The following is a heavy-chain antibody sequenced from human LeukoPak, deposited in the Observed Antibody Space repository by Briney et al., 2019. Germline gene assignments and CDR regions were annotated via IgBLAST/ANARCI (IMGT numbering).Heavy chain of an antibody. J-gene: IGHJ6*03. CDR2: VTSYNGDT. CDR1: GYTFNNYG. V-gene: IGHV1-18*01. Sequence: GASVKVSCKASGYTFNNYGISWVRQAPGQGLEWMGWVTSYNGDTNYAQKLQGRVTMTTDTSTSTAYMELRSLRSDDTAVYYCARVLTDFWSDYYMDVWGKGTTVTVSS. CDR3: ARVLTDFWSDYYMDV. D-gene: IGHD3-3*01.